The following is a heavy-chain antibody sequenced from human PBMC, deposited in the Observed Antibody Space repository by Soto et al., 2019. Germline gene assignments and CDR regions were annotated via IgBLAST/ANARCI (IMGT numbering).Heavy chain of an antibody. CDR1: GGSFSGYY. CDR3: ARDYYDSSGRPTIYY. D-gene: IGHD3-22*01. J-gene: IGHJ4*02. V-gene: IGHV4-34*01. Sequence: QVQLQQWGAGLLKPSETLSLTCAVYGGSFSGYYWSWIRQPPGKGLEWIGEINHRGSTNYNPSLNHRVTITVDTSKTQVSLTLSSVTAAATAVYYCARDYYDSSGRPTIYYSGQGPLVTVSS. CDR2: INHRGST.